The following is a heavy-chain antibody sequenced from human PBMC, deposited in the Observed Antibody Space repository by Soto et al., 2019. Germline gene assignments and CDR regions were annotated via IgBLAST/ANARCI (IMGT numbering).Heavy chain of an antibody. D-gene: IGHD3-10*01. Sequence: QVQLVQSGAEVKKPGASVKVSCKASGYTFTSYDINWVRQATGQGLEWMGWMNPNRGNTGYAQKFRGXAXMPXNTSRSTAYMELSSLRSEDTAVYYCARERSLRFDPWGQGTLVTVSS. V-gene: IGHV1-8*01. CDR3: ARERSLRFDP. J-gene: IGHJ5*02. CDR1: GYTFTSYD. CDR2: MNPNRGNT.